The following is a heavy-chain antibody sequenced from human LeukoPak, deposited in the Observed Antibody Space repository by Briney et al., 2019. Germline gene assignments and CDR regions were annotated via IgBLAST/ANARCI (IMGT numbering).Heavy chain of an antibody. J-gene: IGHJ5*02. CDR3: VRDVNWGKLLS. CDR2: IYYSGST. CDR1: GGSISSYY. Sequence: SETLSLTCTVSGGSISSYYWSWIRQPPGKGLEWIGYIYYSGSTNYNPSLKSRVTISVDTSKNQFSLKLSSVTPEDTAIYYCVRDVNWGKLLSWGQGTLVTVSS. V-gene: IGHV4-59*12. D-gene: IGHD7-27*01.